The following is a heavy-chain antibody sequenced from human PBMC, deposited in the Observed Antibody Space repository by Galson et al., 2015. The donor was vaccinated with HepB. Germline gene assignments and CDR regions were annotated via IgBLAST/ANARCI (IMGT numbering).Heavy chain of an antibody. V-gene: IGHV3-48*03. J-gene: IGHJ3*02. Sequence: SLRLSCAASGFTFSSYEMNWVRQAPGKGLEWVSYISSSGSTIYYADSVKGRFTISRDNAKNSLYLQMNSLRAEDTAVYYCARDLDAVLAGMGAFDIWGQGTMVTVSS. CDR1: GFTFSSYE. CDR2: ISSSGSTI. CDR3: ARDLDAVLAGMGAFDI. D-gene: IGHD3-3*02.